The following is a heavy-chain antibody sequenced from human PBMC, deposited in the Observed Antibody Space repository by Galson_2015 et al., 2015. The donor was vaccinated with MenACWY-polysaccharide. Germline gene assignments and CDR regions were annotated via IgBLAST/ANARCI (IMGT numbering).Heavy chain of an antibody. CDR3: ARSPGGYSSGGQIDS. D-gene: IGHD5-18*01. CDR2: IYYSGST. Sequence: SETLSLTCSVSGGSLTAYYWAWIRQPPGKGLEWIGCIYYSGSTKYSPSLNSRVTISVDTSKNQFSLKLSSVTAADTAVYYCARSPGGYSSGGQIDSWGQGSLVTVSS. CDR1: GGSLTAYY. V-gene: IGHV4-59*01. J-gene: IGHJ4*02.